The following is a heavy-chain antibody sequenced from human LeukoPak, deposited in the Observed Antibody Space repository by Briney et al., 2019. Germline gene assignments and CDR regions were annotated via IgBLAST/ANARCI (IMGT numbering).Heavy chain of an antibody. V-gene: IGHV4-59*08. CDR2: IYYSGST. CDR1: GGSISSYY. D-gene: IGHD3-10*01. J-gene: IGHJ6*03. Sequence: SETLSLTCTVSGGSISSYYWSWIRQPPGKGLEWIGYIYYSGSTNYNPSLKSRVTILVDTSKKQFSLRLSSVTAADTAVYYCARHGPSERVYYYMDVWGKRTTVTVSS. CDR3: ARHGPSERVYYYMDV.